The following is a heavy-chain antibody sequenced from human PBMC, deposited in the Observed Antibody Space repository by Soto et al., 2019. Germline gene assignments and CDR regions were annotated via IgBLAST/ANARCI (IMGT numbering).Heavy chain of an antibody. V-gene: IGHV3-30*18. CDR1: GFTFSSYG. D-gene: IGHD3-22*01. Sequence: TGGSLRLSCAASGFTFSSYGMHWVRQAPGKGLEWVAVISYDGSNKYYADSVKGRFTISRDNSKNTLYLQMNSLRAEDTAVYYCAKDMMVSSLAYYGMDVWGQGTTVTVS. CDR2: ISYDGSNK. J-gene: IGHJ6*02. CDR3: AKDMMVSSLAYYGMDV.